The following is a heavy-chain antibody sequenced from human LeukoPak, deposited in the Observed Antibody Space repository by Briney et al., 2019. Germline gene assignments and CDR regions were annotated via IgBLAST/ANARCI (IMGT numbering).Heavy chain of an antibody. D-gene: IGHD2-2*01. J-gene: IGHJ4*02. Sequence: SETLSLTCAVPAGSLSSSDWWSWVRQPPGKGLEWIGYFYQTESPKYNASLQSRVTLSLDRSKNQFSLKLTSVTAADTAVYYCARDPQCSSSRCPFDYWGQGALVTVSS. CDR2: FYQTESP. V-gene: IGHV4-4*02. CDR1: AGSLSSSDW. CDR3: ARDPQCSSSRCPFDY.